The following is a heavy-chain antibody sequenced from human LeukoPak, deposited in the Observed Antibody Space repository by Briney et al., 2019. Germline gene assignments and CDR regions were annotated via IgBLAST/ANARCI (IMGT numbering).Heavy chain of an antibody. Sequence: TGGSLRLSCAASGFTFGSYWMHWVRQAPGKGLVWVSRINSDGSSTSYADSVKGRFTISRDNAKNTLYLQMNSLRAEDTAVYYCVSHCSTTSCYLYWGQGTLVTVSS. V-gene: IGHV3-74*01. J-gene: IGHJ4*02. CDR2: INSDGSST. CDR3: VSHCSTTSCYLY. CDR1: GFTFGSYW. D-gene: IGHD2-2*01.